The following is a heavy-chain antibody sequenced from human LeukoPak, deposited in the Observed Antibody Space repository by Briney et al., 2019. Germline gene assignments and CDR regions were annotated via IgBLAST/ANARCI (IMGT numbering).Heavy chain of an antibody. CDR3: ARVNYWLLDY. CDR1: GGSISSGGYY. J-gene: IGHJ4*02. V-gene: IGHV4-31*03. CDR2: IYYSGST. D-gene: IGHD1-7*01. Sequence: SETLSLTCTVSGGSISSGGYYWSWIRQHPGKGLEWIGYIYYSGSTYYNPFLKSRVTISVDTSKNQFSLKLSSVTAADTAVYYCARVNYWLLDYWGQGTLVTVSS.